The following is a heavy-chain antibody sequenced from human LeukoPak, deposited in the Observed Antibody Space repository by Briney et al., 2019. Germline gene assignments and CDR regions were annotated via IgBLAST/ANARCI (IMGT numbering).Heavy chain of an antibody. CDR1: GGTFSSYA. Sequence: SVKVSCKASGGTFSSYAISWVRQAPGQGLEWMGRIIPIFGTANYAQRFQGRVTITTDESTSTAYMELSSLRSEDTAVYYCASADSSGYYPHDYWGQGTLVTVSS. V-gene: IGHV1-69*05. J-gene: IGHJ4*02. D-gene: IGHD3-22*01. CDR2: IIPIFGTA. CDR3: ASADSSGYYPHDY.